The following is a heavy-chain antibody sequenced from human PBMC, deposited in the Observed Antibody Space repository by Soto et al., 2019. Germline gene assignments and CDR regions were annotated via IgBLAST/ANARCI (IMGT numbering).Heavy chain of an antibody. Sequence: GGSLRLSCAASGFTFSSYDMHWVRQATGKGLEWVSAIGTAGDTYYPGSVKGRFTISRENAKNSLYLQMNSLRAGDTAVYYCARAQWLPQGHWYFDLWGRGTLVTVSS. J-gene: IGHJ2*01. CDR1: GFTFSSYD. CDR2: IGTAGDT. V-gene: IGHV3-13*01. D-gene: IGHD6-19*01. CDR3: ARAQWLPQGHWYFDL.